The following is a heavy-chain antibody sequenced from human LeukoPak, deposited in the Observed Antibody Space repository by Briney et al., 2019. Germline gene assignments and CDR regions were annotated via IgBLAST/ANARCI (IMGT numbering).Heavy chain of an antibody. J-gene: IGHJ4*02. V-gene: IGHV1-18*01. Sequence: ASVKVSCKAYGYTFASYGISWVRQAPGQGLEWMGWISAYNGNTNYAQKFQGRLTMTTDTSTSTAYMELKSLGSNDTAVYYCAKCVSAYWSENWGQGTLVTVS. CDR2: ISAYNGNT. CDR3: AKCVSAYWSEN. D-gene: IGHD3-3*01. CDR1: GYTFASYG.